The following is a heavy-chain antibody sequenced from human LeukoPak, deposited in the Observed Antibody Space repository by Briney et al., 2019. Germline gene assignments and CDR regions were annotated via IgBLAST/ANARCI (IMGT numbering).Heavy chain of an antibody. J-gene: IGHJ3*02. Sequence: SETLSLTCTVSGYSISSGYYWGWIRQPPGKGLEWIGEINHSGSSKYNPSLKSRVTISIDTSKNQLSLKLSSVTAADTAVYSCVRHVARAFDIWGQGTKVTVSS. V-gene: IGHV4-38-2*02. CDR2: INHSGSS. CDR1: GYSISSGYY. CDR3: VRHVARAFDI.